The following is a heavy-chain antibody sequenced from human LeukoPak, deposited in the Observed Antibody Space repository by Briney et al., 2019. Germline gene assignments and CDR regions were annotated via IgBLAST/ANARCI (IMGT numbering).Heavy chain of an antibody. CDR3: ARGGIAAAGTDYYYYMDV. V-gene: IGHV3-74*01. D-gene: IGHD6-13*01. CDR2: INTDGSST. J-gene: IGHJ6*03. Sequence: GGSLRLSCAASGFTFSSYWMHWVRQAPGKGLVWVSRINTDGSSTSYADSVKGRFTISRDNAKNTLYLQMNSLRAEDTAVYYCARGGIAAAGTDYYYYMDVWGKGTAVTVSS. CDR1: GFTFSSYW.